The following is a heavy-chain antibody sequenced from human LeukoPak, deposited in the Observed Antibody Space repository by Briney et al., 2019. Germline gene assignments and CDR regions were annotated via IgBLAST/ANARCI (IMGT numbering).Heavy chain of an antibody. CDR3: AREGIAVAGVLDY. CDR2: IDPSDSYT. Sequence: GASLKISCKGSGSSFTSYWISWVRQMPGKGLEWMGRIDPSDSYTNYSPSFQGHVTISADKSISTAYLQWSSLKASDTAMYYCAREGIAVAGVLDYWGQGTLVTVSS. J-gene: IGHJ4*02. CDR1: GSSFTSYW. D-gene: IGHD6-19*01. V-gene: IGHV5-10-1*01.